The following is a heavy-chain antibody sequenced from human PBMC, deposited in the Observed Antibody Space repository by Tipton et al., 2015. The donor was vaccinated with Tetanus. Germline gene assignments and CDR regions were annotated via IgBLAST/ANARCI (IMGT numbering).Heavy chain of an antibody. J-gene: IGHJ4*02. CDR2: IFHSGST. D-gene: IGHD1-1*01. V-gene: IGHV4-59*01. CDR3: ARANNEFPKKGPFDS. Sequence: TLSLTCTVSGDSMTKYYWSWIRQPPGKGLEWISYIFHSGSTNYNPSLKSRVNISMDTSKNQISLKLTSVTAADTAVYFCARANNEFPKKGPFDSWGQGSLVIVSS. CDR1: GDSMTKYY.